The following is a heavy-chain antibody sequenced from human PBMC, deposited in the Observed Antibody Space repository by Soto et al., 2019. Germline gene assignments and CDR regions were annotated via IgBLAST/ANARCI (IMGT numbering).Heavy chain of an antibody. J-gene: IGHJ6*02. CDR2: IWYDGSNK. D-gene: IGHD3-10*01. Sequence: QVQLVESGGGVVQPGRSLRLSCVASGFTFSNYGIHWVRQAPGKGLEWVAVIWYDGSNKYYADSVKGRFTISRDNSKNTLHLQMKSLRAAGTAVDYFAREKGGGGGYYPYYHYYGMDVWGQGTTVTVSS. CDR3: AREKGGGGGYYPYYHYYGMDV. CDR1: GFTFSNYG. V-gene: IGHV3-33*01.